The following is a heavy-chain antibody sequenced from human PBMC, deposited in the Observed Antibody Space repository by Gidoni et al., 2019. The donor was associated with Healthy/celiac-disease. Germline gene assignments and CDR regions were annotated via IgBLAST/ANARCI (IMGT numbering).Heavy chain of an antibody. CDR2: ISGSGGST. D-gene: IGHD6-19*01. Sequence: EVQLLESGGGLVQPGGSLRLSCAASGFTFSSYAMSWVPQAPGKGLEWVSAISGSGGSTYYADSVKGRFTISRDNSKNTLYLQMNSLRAEDTAVYYCASSPIAVAGTLLYYYGMDVWGQGTTVTVSS. J-gene: IGHJ6*02. CDR3: ASSPIAVAGTLLYYYGMDV. V-gene: IGHV3-23*01. CDR1: GFTFSSYA.